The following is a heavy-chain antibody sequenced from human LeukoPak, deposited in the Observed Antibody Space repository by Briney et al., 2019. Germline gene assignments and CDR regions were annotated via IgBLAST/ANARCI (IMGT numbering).Heavy chain of an antibody. CDR1: GFTFSSYG. CDR3: ARLIAAAYFDY. CDR2: ISYDGSNK. Sequence: PGRSLRLSCAASGFTFSSYGMHWVRQAPGKGLEWVAVISYDGSNKYYADSVKGRFTISRDNSKNTLYLQMNSLRAEDTAVYYCARLIAAAYFDYWGQGTLVTVSS. V-gene: IGHV3-30*03. J-gene: IGHJ4*02. D-gene: IGHD6-13*01.